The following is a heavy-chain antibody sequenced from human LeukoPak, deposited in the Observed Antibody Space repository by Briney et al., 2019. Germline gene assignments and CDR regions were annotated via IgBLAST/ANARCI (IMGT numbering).Heavy chain of an antibody. J-gene: IGHJ4*02. Sequence: GGSLRLSCAASGFTFSSYSMNWVRQAPGKGLEWVSYISSSGSTIYYADSVKGRSTISRDNAKNSLYLQMNSLRAEDTAVYYCARAFTIFGVVGNYFDYWGQGTLVTVSS. CDR2: ISSSGSTI. CDR3: ARAFTIFGVVGNYFDY. CDR1: GFTFSSYS. D-gene: IGHD3-3*01. V-gene: IGHV3-48*04.